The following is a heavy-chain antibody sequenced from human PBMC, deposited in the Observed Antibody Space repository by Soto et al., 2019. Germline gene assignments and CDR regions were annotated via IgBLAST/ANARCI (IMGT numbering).Heavy chain of an antibody. V-gene: IGHV4-59*11. D-gene: IGHD3-16*01. CDR3: ARADPDASVGY. Sequence: SETLSLTCTVSGGSMSSHYWTWLRQPPGKGLEWIGYISYSGSTYYNPSLKSRVTISADTSRNQFSLKLSSVIAADTAVYYCARADPDASVGYWGQGTLGTVSS. CDR1: GGSMSSHY. J-gene: IGHJ4*02. CDR2: ISYSGST.